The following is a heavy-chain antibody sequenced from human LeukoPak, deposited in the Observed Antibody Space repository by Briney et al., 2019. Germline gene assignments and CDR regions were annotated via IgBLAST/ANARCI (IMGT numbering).Heavy chain of an antibody. CDR3: ARVIAVAALDY. V-gene: IGHV1-46*01. D-gene: IGHD6-19*01. J-gene: IGHJ4*02. CDR2: INPSGGST. CDR1: GYTFTGYY. Sequence: ASVKVSCKASGYTFTGYYMHWVRQAPGQGLEWMGIINPSGGSTSYAQKFQGRVTMTRDTSTSTVYMELSSLRSEDTAVYYCARVIAVAALDYWGQGTLVTVSS.